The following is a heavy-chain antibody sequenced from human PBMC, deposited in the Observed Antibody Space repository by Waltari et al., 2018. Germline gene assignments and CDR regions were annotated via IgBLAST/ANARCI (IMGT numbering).Heavy chain of an antibody. CDR2: ISSSSSYI. Sequence: EVQLVESGGGLVKPGGSLRLSCAASGFTFSSYSMNWVRQAPGKGLEWVSSISSSSSYIYYADSVKGRFTMSRDNAKNSLYLQMNSLRAEDTAVYYCARDLGAGYYYYGMDVWGQGTTVTVSS. V-gene: IGHV3-21*01. CDR1: GFTFSSYS. J-gene: IGHJ6*02. D-gene: IGHD3-16*01. CDR3: ARDLGAGYYYYGMDV.